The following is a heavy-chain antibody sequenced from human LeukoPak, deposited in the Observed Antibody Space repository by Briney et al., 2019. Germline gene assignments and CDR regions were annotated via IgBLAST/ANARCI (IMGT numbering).Heavy chain of an antibody. CDR3: SGSGSYYNPDY. V-gene: IGHV3-48*03. D-gene: IGHD3-10*01. Sequence: GGSLRLSCAASGFTFSSYEMNWVRQAPGKGLEWVSYISSSGSTIYYADSVKGRFTISTDNAKNSLYLQMNSLRAEDTAVYYCSGSGSYYNPDYWGQGTLVTVSS. J-gene: IGHJ4*02. CDR1: GFTFSSYE. CDR2: ISSSGSTI.